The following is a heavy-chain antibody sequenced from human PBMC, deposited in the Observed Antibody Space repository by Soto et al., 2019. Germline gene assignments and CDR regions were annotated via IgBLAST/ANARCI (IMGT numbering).Heavy chain of an antibody. D-gene: IGHD6-6*01. V-gene: IGHV1-18*01. CDR2: ISAYNGNT. J-gene: IGHJ5*02. CDR1: GYTFTSYG. CDR3: ARVEYSSSYSNWFDP. Sequence: ASVKVSCKASGYTFTSYGISWVRQAPGQGLEWMGWISAYNGNTTYAQKLQGRVTMTTDTSTSTAYMELRSLRSDDTAVYYCARVEYSSSYSNWFDPWGQGTLVTVSS.